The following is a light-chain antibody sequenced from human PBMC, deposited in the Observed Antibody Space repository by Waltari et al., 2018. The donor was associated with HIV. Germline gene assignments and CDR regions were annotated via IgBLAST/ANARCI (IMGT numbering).Light chain of an antibody. V-gene: IGKV1-5*03. CDR1: QSISSW. CDR2: KAS. CDR3: QQYNSYSWT. Sequence: DIQMTQSPSTLSASVGDRVTITCRASQSISSWLAWYQQKPGTAPTLLIDKASSFESGVPSRFSGSGSGTEFTLTISSLQPDDFGTYYCQQYNSYSWTFGQGTKVEIK. J-gene: IGKJ1*01.